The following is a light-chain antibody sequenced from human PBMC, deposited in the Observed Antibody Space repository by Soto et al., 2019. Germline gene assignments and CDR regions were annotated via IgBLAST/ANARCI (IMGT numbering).Light chain of an antibody. CDR1: QGISSG. V-gene: IGKV1-6*01. J-gene: IGKJ1*01. CDR2: AAS. CDR3: LQDYNYPRT. Sequence: AIPMTQSPSSLAASVGARVTITCRASQGISSGLGWNQQKPGKAPKLLIYAASSLQSGVPSRFSGSGSDTDFTLTISSLQPEDFATYYWLQDYNYPRTFGEGTKVEIK.